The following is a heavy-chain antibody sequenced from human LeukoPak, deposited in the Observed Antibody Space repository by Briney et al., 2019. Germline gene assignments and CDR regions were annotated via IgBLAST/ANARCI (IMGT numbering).Heavy chain of an antibody. CDR1: GGSISSGGYS. Sequence: SQTLSLTCAVSGGSISSGGYSWSWIRQPPGKGLEWIGYIYHSGSTYYNPSLKSRVTISVDRSKNQFSLKLSSVTAADTAVYYCAREVGATGNWGQGTLVTVSS. J-gene: IGHJ1*01. CDR2: IYHSGST. D-gene: IGHD1-26*01. CDR3: AREVGATGN. V-gene: IGHV4-30-2*01.